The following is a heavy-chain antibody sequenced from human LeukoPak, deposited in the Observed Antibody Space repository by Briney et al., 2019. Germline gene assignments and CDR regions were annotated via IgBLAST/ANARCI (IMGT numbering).Heavy chain of an antibody. CDR1: GYTFTGYY. CDR2: INPNSGGT. D-gene: IGHD5-18*01. J-gene: IGHJ6*03. CDR3: ARGYSYGLDYYYYYMDV. Sequence: GASVKVSCKASGYTFTGYYMHWVRQAPGQGLEWMGWINPNSGGTNYAQKFQGRVTMTRDTSISTAYMELSRLRSDDTAVYYCARGYSYGLDYYYYYMDVRGKGTTVTVSS. V-gene: IGHV1-2*02.